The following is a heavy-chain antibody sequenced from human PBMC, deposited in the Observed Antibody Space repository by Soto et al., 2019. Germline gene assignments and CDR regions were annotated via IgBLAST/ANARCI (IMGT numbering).Heavy chain of an antibody. CDR2: IDPSDSQT. D-gene: IGHD3-22*01. J-gene: IGHJ4*02. V-gene: IGHV5-10-1*01. Sequence: GESLKISRKGSGYSFAGYWITWVRQEPGKGLEWMGRIDPSDSQTYYSPSFRGHVTISATKSITTVFLQWSSLRASDTAMYYCARQIYDSDTGPNFQYYFDSWGQGTPVTVSS. CDR1: GYSFAGYW. CDR3: ARQIYDSDTGPNFQYYFDS.